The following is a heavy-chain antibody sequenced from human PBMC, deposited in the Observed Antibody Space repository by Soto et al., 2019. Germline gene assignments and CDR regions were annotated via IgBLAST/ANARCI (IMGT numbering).Heavy chain of an antibody. D-gene: IGHD2-15*01. CDR3: ARRWDCSGGSCYSEVWAFAI. CDR2: ISAYNGNT. V-gene: IGHV1-18*01. J-gene: IGHJ3*02. CDR1: GYTFTSYG. Sequence: ASVKVSCKASGYTFTSYGISCVRQAPGQGLEWMGWISAYNGNTNYAQKLQGRVTMTTDTSTSTAYMELRSLRSDDTAVYYCARRWDCSGGSCYSEVWAFAIWGKGTMVTVSS.